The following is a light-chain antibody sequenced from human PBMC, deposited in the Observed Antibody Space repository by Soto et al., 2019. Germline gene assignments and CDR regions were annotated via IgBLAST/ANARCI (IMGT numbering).Light chain of an antibody. V-gene: IGLV1-44*01. CDR2: SNN. CDR1: SSNIGSNT. CDR3: AAWDDSLNVV. J-gene: IGLJ2*01. Sequence: QSVLTQPPSASGTPGQRVTISCSGSSSNIGSNTVNWYQQLPGTASKLLIYSNNQRPSGVPDRFSASKSGTSASLAISGLQSEDEADYYCAAWDDSLNVVFGGGTQLTVL.